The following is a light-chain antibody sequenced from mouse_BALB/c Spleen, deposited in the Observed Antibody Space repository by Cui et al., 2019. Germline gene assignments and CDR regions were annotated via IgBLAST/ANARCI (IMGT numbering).Light chain of an antibody. J-gene: IGKJ1*01. CDR2: STS. CDR3: HQWSSYPWT. CDR1: SSVSY. V-gene: IGKV4-80*01. Sequence: QIVLTQSPALMSASLADETTLTCSASSSVSYMHWYQQKSGTSPKLLIYSTSNLACGVPSRFSGSGSGTFYSLTISSVEAEDAADYYCHQWSSYPWTFGGGTKLEIK.